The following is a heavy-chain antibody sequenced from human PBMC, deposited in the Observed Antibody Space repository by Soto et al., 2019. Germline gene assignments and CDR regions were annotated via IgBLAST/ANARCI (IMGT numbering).Heavy chain of an antibody. CDR3: AKGGYSSGYNY. CDR1: GYTFTSFD. J-gene: IGHJ4*02. CDR2: TTASNTHT. D-gene: IGHD3-22*01. V-gene: IGHV1-18*04. Sequence: QVQLLQSGTEVKEPGASVKVSCKASGYTFTSFDISWVRQAPGQGLEWVGWTTASNTHTNYAQKLQGGVTMTTDTSTTTAYTEPRSLISDDTAIYYCAKGGYSSGYNYWGQGALVTVSS.